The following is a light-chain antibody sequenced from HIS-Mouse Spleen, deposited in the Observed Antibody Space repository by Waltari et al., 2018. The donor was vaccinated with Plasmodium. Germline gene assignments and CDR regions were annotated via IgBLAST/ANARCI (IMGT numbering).Light chain of an antibody. J-gene: IGLJ3*02. CDR1: ALPKNY. Sequence: SYELTQPPSVSVSPGKTARITCSGDALPKNYAYWYQQKSGQAPGLVIYEDSKRPSGIPERFSGSSSGTMATLTISGAQVEDEADYYCYSTDSSGNHRVFGGGTKLTVL. V-gene: IGLV3-10*01. CDR2: EDS. CDR3: YSTDSSGNHRV.